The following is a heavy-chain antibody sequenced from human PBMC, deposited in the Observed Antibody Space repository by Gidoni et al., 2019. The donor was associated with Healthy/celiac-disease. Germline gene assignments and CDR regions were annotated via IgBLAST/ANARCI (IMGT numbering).Heavy chain of an antibody. V-gene: IGHV3-66*01. D-gene: IGHD2-2*01. CDR3: ARDHVAAANYYYYGMDV. J-gene: IGHJ6*02. Sequence: EVQLVESGGGVVQPGGSLRLSCAASGFTVSSNYMGWVRQAPGKGLEWVSVIYSGGSTYYADSVKGRFTISRDNSKNTLYLQMNSLRAEDTAVYYCARDHVAAANYYYYGMDVWGQGTTVTVSS. CDR2: IYSGGST. CDR1: GFTVSSNY.